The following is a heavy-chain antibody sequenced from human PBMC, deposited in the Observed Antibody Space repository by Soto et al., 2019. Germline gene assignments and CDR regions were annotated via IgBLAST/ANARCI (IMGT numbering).Heavy chain of an antibody. V-gene: IGHV4-59*01. CDR1: GDSINTYY. Sequence: QVQLQESGPGLVKPSETLSLTCTVSGDSINTYYWSWIRQPPGKGLEWLGHIYRSGTTRYNPAVESRVTISVDTSKSQFSLELSSVTAADTAVYYCARVQMATIYFDYWGQGILVTVSS. CDR3: ARVQMATIYFDY. D-gene: IGHD5-12*01. J-gene: IGHJ4*02. CDR2: IYRSGTT.